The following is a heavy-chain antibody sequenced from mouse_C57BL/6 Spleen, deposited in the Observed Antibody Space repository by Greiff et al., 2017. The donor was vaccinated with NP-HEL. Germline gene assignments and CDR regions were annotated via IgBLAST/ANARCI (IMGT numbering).Heavy chain of an antibody. CDR1: GYTFTDYY. Sequence: EVQLQQSGPELVKPGASVKISCKASGYTFTDYYMNWVKQSHGKSLEWIGDINPNNGGTSYNQKFKGKATLTVDKSSSTAYMELRSLTSEDSAVYYCARSYYDYDEGVYFDYWGQGTTLTVSS. V-gene: IGHV1-26*01. J-gene: IGHJ2*01. CDR3: ARSYYDYDEGVYFDY. CDR2: INPNNGGT. D-gene: IGHD2-4*01.